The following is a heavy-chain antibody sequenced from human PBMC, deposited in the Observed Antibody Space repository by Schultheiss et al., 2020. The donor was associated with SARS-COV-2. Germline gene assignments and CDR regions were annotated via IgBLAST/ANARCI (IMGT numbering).Heavy chain of an antibody. J-gene: IGHJ6*02. CDR2: IYYSGST. D-gene: IGHD3-10*01. Sequence: SETLSLTCAVYGGSFRGYYWNWIRQPPGKGLEWIGYIYYSGSTYYNPSLKSRVTISVDTSKNQFSLKLSSVTAADTAVYYCARGGHYYGSGSYYNPYYYGMDVWGQGTTVTV. CDR1: GGSFRGYY. CDR3: ARGGHYYGSGSYYNPYYYGMDV. V-gene: IGHV4-34*01.